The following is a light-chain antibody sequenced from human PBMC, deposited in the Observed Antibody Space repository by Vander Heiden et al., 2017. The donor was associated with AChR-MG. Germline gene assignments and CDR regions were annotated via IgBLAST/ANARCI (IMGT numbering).Light chain of an antibody. V-gene: IGKV3-11*01. Sequence: EIVFTQSPATLSLSPGERATLSCRASQSVSSYLAWYQQKPGQAPRLLIYDVSKRATGIPARFSGSGSGTDFTLTISSLESEDFAVYYCQQRSKWPLTFGGGTKVEIK. J-gene: IGKJ4*01. CDR2: DVS. CDR3: QQRSKWPLT. CDR1: QSVSSY.